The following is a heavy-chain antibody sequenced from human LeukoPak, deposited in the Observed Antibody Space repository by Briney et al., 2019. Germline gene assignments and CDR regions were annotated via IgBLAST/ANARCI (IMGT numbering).Heavy chain of an antibody. Sequence: GASVTLSCKASGGTFSSYAISWVRQAPGQGLEWMGGIIPIFGTANYAQKFQGRVTITTDESTSTAYMELSSLRSEDTAVYYCARVVPAAMGWFDPWGQGTLVTVSS. CDR3: ARVVPAAMGWFDP. V-gene: IGHV1-69*05. CDR1: GGTFSSYA. J-gene: IGHJ5*02. D-gene: IGHD2-2*01. CDR2: IIPIFGTA.